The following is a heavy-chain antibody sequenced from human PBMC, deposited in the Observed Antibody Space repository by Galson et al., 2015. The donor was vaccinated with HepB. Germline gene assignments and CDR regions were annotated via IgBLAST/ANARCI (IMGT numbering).Heavy chain of an antibody. J-gene: IGHJ4*02. V-gene: IGHV1-2*02. Sequence: SVKVSCKASGYTFTGYYMHWVRQAPGQGLGWMGWINPNSGGTNYAQKFQGRVTMTRDTSISTAYMELSRLRSDDTAVYYCARDIDGYNLPAFDYWGQGALVTVSS. D-gene: IGHD5-24*01. CDR2: INPNSGGT. CDR1: GYTFTGYY. CDR3: ARDIDGYNLPAFDY.